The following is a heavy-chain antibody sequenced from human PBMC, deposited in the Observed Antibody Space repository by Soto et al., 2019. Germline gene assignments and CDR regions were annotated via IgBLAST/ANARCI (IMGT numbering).Heavy chain of an antibody. CDR2: IYYSGSSGST. Sequence: PSETLSLTGNVSGDSVTRGSYYWSWIRQPPGKGLEWIGFIYYSGSSGSTNYSPSLQSRVTISVDTSKNQFSLKLSPVTDADTAVYYCASRHISMSLDYWGQGAQVTVSS. V-gene: IGHV4-61*01. CDR1: GDSVTRGSYY. D-gene: IGHD3-3*02. CDR3: ASRHISMSLDY. J-gene: IGHJ4*02.